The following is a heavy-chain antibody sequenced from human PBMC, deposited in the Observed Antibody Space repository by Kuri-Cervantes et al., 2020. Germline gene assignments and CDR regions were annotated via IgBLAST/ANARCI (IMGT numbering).Heavy chain of an antibody. V-gene: IGHV3-30*02. CDR2: IRYDGSNK. J-gene: IGHJ3*02. CDR3: ARLAAAEPFDI. Sequence: GGSLRLSCAASGLTFSSYGMHWVRQAPGKGLEWVAFIRYDGSNKYYADSVKGRFTISRDNSKNALYLQMNSLRAEDTAVYYCARLAAAEPFDIWGQGTRVTVSS. CDR1: GLTFSSYG. D-gene: IGHD6-25*01.